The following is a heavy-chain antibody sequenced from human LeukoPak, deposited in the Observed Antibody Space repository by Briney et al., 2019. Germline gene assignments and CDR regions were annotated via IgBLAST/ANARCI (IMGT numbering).Heavy chain of an antibody. D-gene: IGHD6-13*01. CDR3: ASGRVVAAEPPHLDF. J-gene: IGHJ4*02. CDR2: IIPIFGTA. Sequence: SVKVSCKASGGTFSSYAISWVRQAPGQGLEWMGGIIPIFGTANYAQKFQGRVTITTDESTSTAYMELSSLRSEDTAVYYCASGRVVAAEPPHLDFWGQGTLVTVSS. CDR1: GGTFSSYA. V-gene: IGHV1-69*05.